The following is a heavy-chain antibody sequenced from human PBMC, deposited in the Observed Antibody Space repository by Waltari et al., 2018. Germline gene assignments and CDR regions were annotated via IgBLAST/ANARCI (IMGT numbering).Heavy chain of an antibody. V-gene: IGHV3-21*01. CDR1: GFTFSSYS. J-gene: IGHJ3*02. Sequence: EVQLVESGGGLVKPGGSLRLSCAASGFTFSSYSMNWVRQAPGKGLEWVSSISSSSSYIYYADSVKGRFTISRDNAKNSLYLQMNSLRAEDTAVYYCARAEMATIGAFDIWGQGTMVTVSS. D-gene: IGHD5-12*01. CDR3: ARAEMATIGAFDI. CDR2: ISSSSSYI.